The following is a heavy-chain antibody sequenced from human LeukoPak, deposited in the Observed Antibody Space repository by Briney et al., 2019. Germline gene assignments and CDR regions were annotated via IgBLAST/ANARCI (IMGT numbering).Heavy chain of an antibody. J-gene: IGHJ3*02. D-gene: IGHD6-13*01. CDR1: GGSISSSSYY. CDR2: IYYSGST. Sequence: SETLSLTCTVSGGSISSSSYYWGWIRQPPGKGLEWIGSIYYSGSTYYNPSLKCRVTISVDTSKNQFSLKLSSVTAADTAVYYCARPLSSSWYSHAFDIWGQGTMVTVSS. V-gene: IGHV4-39*01. CDR3: ARPLSSSWYSHAFDI.